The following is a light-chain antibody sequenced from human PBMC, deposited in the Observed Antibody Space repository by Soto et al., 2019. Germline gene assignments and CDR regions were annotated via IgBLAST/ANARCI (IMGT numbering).Light chain of an antibody. J-gene: IGKJ5*01. V-gene: IGKV1-39*01. CDR3: QQSHSTPPEIT. CDR1: QSISSS. CDR2: AAS. Sequence: DIQRTHSPSSLAASVGGGVTSTFRASQSISSSLNWYQQKPGKAPKLLIYAASSLQSGVPSRFSGSGSGTDFTLTISSLQTEDFATYYCQQSHSTPPEITGGQGPRRAIK.